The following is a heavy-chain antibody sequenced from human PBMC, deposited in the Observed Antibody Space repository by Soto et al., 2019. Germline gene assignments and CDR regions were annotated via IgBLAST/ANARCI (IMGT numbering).Heavy chain of an antibody. CDR2: ISYDGSNK. J-gene: IGHJ6*02. D-gene: IGHD3-10*01. CDR1: GFTFSSYA. CDR3: ARDEGFMVRGNYGMDV. V-gene: IGHV3-30-3*01. Sequence: QVQLVESGGGVVQPGRSLRLSCAASGFTFSSYAMHWVRQAPGKRLEWVAVISYDGSNKYYADSVKGRFTISRDNSKNTLYLQMNSLRAEDTAVYYCARDEGFMVRGNYGMDVWGQGTTVTVSS.